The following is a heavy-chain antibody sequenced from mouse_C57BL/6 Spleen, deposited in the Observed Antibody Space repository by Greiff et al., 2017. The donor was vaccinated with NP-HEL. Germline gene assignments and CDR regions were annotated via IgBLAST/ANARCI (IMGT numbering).Heavy chain of an antibody. V-gene: IGHV5-16*01. CDR1: GFTFSDYY. CDR3: ARRSHTGTSPYWYFDV. D-gene: IGHD1-2*01. Sequence: EVKPMESEGGLVQPGSSMKLSCTASGFTFSDYYMAWVRQVPEKGLEWVANINYDGSSTYYLDSLKSRFIISRDNAKNILYLQMSSLKSEDTATYYCARRSHTGTSPYWYFDVWGTGTTVTVSS. CDR2: INYDGSST. J-gene: IGHJ1*03.